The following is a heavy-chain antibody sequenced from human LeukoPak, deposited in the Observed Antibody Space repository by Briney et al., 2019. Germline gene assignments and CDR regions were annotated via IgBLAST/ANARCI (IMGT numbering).Heavy chain of an antibody. CDR2: VSYDGGQK. V-gene: IGHV3-30*03. D-gene: IGHD3-22*01. Sequence: GRSLRLSCVASGFSLSEYGIHWIRQAPGKGLEWVAVVSYDGGQKYYADSVKGRFTISRDTSSDTVSLEMNSLRVEDTAVYYCARDRINMMVMGHDSGLDFWGQGTLVTVSS. CDR3: ARDRINMMVMGHDSGLDF. CDR1: GFSLSEYG. J-gene: IGHJ4*02.